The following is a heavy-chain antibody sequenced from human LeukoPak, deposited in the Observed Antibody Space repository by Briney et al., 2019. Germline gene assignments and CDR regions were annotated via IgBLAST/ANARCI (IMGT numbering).Heavy chain of an antibody. V-gene: IGHV3-53*01. CDR3: ARGIGHYDILTGYRDY. D-gene: IGHD3-9*01. J-gene: IGHJ4*02. Sequence: GGSLTLPCAASGFTVSSNYMSWVRQAPGKGLEWVSVIYSGGSTYYADSVKGRFTISRDNSKNTLYLQMNSLRAEDTAVYYCARGIGHYDILTGYRDYWGQGTLVTVSS. CDR2: IYSGGST. CDR1: GFTVSSNY.